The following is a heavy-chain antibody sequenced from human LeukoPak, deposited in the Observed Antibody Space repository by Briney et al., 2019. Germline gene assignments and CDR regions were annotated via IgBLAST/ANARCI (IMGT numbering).Heavy chain of an antibody. D-gene: IGHD6-13*01. Sequence: GASVKVSCKASGYTFTGYYMHWVRQAPGRGLEWMGWINPNSGGTNYAQKFQGRVTMTRDTSISTAYMELSRLRSDDTAVYYCARATAAAGLFEYYFDYWGQGTLVTVSS. V-gene: IGHV1-2*02. CDR2: INPNSGGT. J-gene: IGHJ4*02. CDR3: ARATAAAGLFEYYFDY. CDR1: GYTFTGYY.